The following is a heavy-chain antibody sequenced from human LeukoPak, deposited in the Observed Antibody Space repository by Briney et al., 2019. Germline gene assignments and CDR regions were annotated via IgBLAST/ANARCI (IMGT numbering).Heavy chain of an antibody. D-gene: IGHD5-18*01. CDR3: ARDANTAMARPSRPFDP. Sequence: ASVKVSCKASGGTFSSYAISWVRQAPGQGLEWMGGIIPIFGTANYAQKFQGRVTITADKSTSTAYMELSSLRSEDTAVYYCARDANTAMARPSRPFDPWGQGTLVTVSS. J-gene: IGHJ5*02. CDR1: GGTFSSYA. CDR2: IIPIFGTA. V-gene: IGHV1-69*06.